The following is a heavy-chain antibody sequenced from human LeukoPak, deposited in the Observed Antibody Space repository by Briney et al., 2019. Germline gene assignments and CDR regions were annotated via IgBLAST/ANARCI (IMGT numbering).Heavy chain of an antibody. CDR3: ASDSLRIPFDY. CDR1: GYTFTDYY. Sequence: GASVKVSCKASGYTFTDYYLHWVRQAPGQGLEWMGWINPKSGVTDSKMKFQGRVTLTRDTSITTAYMELISLTSDDAAVYYCASDSLRIPFDYWGQGTLVTVSS. V-gene: IGHV1-2*02. CDR2: INPKSGVT. J-gene: IGHJ4*02.